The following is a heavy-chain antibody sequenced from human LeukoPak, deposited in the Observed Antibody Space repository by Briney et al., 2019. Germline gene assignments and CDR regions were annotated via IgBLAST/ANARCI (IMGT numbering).Heavy chain of an antibody. V-gene: IGHV4-59*01. J-gene: IGHJ5*02. CDR1: GDSISNYY. Sequence: SETLSLTCIVSGDSISNYYWSWIRQPPGKGLEWIGYIYYSGNTNYNPSLKSRVTISVDTSKNQLSLKLSFVTAADTAVYYCATVHNSRTYWFDPWGQGTLVTVSS. D-gene: IGHD6-13*01. CDR3: ATVHNSRTYWFDP. CDR2: IYYSGNT.